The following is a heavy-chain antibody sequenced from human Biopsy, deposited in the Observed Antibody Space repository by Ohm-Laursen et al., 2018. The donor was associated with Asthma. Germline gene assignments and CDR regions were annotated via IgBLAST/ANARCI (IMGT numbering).Heavy chain of an antibody. D-gene: IGHD1-26*01. V-gene: IGHV3-30*18. Sequence: SLRISCSASGFTFSNYGMHWVRQAPGKGLDWVAVISFDGSNKNYTDSVKGRFTISRDNSRNTLHLQMNSLRAEDTAVYYCAKDVFPGWELRRGPDYWGQGTLGTVSS. CDR3: AKDVFPGWELRRGPDY. CDR1: GFTFSNYG. J-gene: IGHJ4*02. CDR2: ISFDGSNK.